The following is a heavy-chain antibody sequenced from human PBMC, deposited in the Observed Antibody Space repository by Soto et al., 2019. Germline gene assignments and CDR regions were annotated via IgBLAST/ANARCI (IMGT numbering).Heavy chain of an antibody. J-gene: IGHJ4*02. V-gene: IGHV4-59*01. Sequence: PSETLSLTCTVSGGSISSYYWSWIRQPPGKGLEWIGYIYYSGSTNYNPSLKSRVTISVDTSKNQFSLKLSSVTAADTAVYYCAKTPYSSSWYYFDYWGQGAPVTVSS. CDR1: GGSISSYY. CDR3: AKTPYSSSWYYFDY. D-gene: IGHD6-13*01. CDR2: IYYSGST.